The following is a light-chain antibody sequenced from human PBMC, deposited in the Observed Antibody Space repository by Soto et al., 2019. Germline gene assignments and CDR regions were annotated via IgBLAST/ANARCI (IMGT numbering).Light chain of an antibody. CDR1: QSISSY. CDR2: KAS. CDR3: QHYASFSGT. Sequence: HLTHSPSSLSASVVDRVSITCRASQSISSYLNWYQQKPGKAPKLLIYKASTLETGVPSRFSGSGSRTEFTLTISSLQPDDFATYYCQHYASFSGTFGQGTKVDIK. J-gene: IGKJ1*01. V-gene: IGKV1-5*03.